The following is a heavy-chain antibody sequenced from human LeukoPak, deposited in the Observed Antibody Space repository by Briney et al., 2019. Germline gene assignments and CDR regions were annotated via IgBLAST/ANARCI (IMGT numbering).Heavy chain of an antibody. D-gene: IGHD3-10*01. CDR2: ISAYNGNT. Sequence: GASVKVSCKASGYTFTSYGISWVRQAPGQGLEWMGWISAYNGNTNYAQKLQGRVTMTTDTSTSTAYMELRSLRSDDTAVYYCARDRPYYGSGSSPNFDYWGQGTLVTVSS. J-gene: IGHJ4*02. V-gene: IGHV1-18*01. CDR3: ARDRPYYGSGSSPNFDY. CDR1: GYTFTSYG.